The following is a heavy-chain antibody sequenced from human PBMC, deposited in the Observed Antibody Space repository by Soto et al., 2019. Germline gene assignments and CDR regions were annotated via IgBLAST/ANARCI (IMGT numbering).Heavy chain of an antibody. CDR1: GYTFTGYY. V-gene: IGHV1-18*04. CDR3: TRGGQLFAGNYFDY. J-gene: IGHJ4*02. CDR2: ISNYNGDT. Sequence: GASVKVSCKASGYTFTGYYMHWVRQAPGQGLEWMGWISNYNGDTNYAQKLQGRVTMTTDTSTSTAYMELRSLKSDDTAVYYCTRGGQLFAGNYFDYWGQGTLVTVSS. D-gene: IGHD3-10*02.